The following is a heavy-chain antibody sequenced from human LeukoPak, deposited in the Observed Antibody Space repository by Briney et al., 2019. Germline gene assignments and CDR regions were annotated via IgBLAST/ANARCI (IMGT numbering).Heavy chain of an antibody. D-gene: IGHD3-10*01. V-gene: IGHV3-23*01. J-gene: IGHJ4*02. CDR2: ISGSGGST. CDR1: GFTFSSYA. Sequence: GGSLRLSCAASGFTFSSYAMSWVRQAPGKGLEWVSAISGSGGSTYYADFVKGRFTISRVNSKNTLYLQMNSLRAEDTAVYYCAKDYYYGSGSYITIDYWGQGTLVTVSS. CDR3: AKDYYYGSGSYITIDY.